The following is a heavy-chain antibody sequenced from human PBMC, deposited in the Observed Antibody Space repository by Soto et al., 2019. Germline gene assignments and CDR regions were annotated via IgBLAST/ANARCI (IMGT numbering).Heavy chain of an antibody. Sequence: QVQLVQSGAEVKKPGASVKVSCKASGYTFTGYYMHWVRQAPGQGLEWMGWINPNSGGTNYAQKFQGWVTMTRDTSISTAYMELSRLRSDDTAVYYCARTAYSSGWPGYFDYWGQGTLVTVSS. J-gene: IGHJ4*02. CDR1: GYTFTGYY. CDR3: ARTAYSSGWPGYFDY. V-gene: IGHV1-2*04. D-gene: IGHD6-19*01. CDR2: INPNSGGT.